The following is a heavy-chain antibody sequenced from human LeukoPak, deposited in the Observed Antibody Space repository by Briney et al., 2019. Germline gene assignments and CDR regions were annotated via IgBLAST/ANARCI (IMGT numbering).Heavy chain of an antibody. D-gene: IGHD3-9*01. CDR1: GFTFSSYA. J-gene: IGHJ4*02. CDR2: ISGSGGST. Sequence: GGSLRLSCAASGFTFSSYAMSWVRQAPGKGLEWVSAISGSGGSTYYADSVEGRFTISRDNSKNTLHLQMNSLRAEDTAVYYCAKRGVTGYKEAFDYWGQGTLVTVSS. CDR3: AKRGVTGYKEAFDY. V-gene: IGHV3-23*01.